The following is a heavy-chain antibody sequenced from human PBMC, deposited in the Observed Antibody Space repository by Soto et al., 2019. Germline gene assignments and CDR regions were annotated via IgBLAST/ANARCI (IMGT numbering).Heavy chain of an antibody. CDR2: IYWNDDK. D-gene: IGHD3-22*01. V-gene: IGHV2-5*01. J-gene: IGHJ5*02. CDR3: AHQVLYYYDSSGYYGGWFDP. CDR1: GFSLSTSGVG. Sequence: QITLKESGPTLVKPTQTLTLTCTFSGFSLSTSGVGVGWIRQPPGKALEWLALIYWNDDKRYSPSLKSRLTITNDTSKNQVVLTMTNMDPVDTATYYCAHQVLYYYDSSGYYGGWFDPWGQGTLVTVSS.